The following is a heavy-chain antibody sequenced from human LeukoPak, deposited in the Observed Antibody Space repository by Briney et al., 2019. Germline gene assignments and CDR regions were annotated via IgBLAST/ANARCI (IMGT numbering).Heavy chain of an antibody. D-gene: IGHD2-15*01. J-gene: IGHJ4*02. Sequence: SETLSLTCAVYGGSFSGYYWSWIRQPPGKGLEWIGEINHSGSTNYNPSLKSRVTISVDTSKNQFSLKLSSVTAADTAVYYCARDGCSGGSCYYQLDYWGQGTLVTVSS. CDR3: ARDGCSGGSCYYQLDY. CDR1: GGSFSGYY. CDR2: INHSGST. V-gene: IGHV4-34*01.